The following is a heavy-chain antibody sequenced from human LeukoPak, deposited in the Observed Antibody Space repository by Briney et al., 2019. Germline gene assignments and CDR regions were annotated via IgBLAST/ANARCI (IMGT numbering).Heavy chain of an antibody. CDR2: INPSGGST. D-gene: IGHD3-22*01. Sequence: ASVKVSCKASGGTFSSYAISWVRQAPGQGLEWMGIINPSGGSTSYAQKFQGRVTMTRDTSTSTVYMELSSLRSEDTAVYYCARDRDSSGPPSDYWGQGTLVTVSS. CDR1: GGTFSSYA. V-gene: IGHV1-46*01. J-gene: IGHJ4*02. CDR3: ARDRDSSGPPSDY.